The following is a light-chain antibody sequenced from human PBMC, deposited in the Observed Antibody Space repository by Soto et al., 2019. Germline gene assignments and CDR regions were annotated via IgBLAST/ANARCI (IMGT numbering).Light chain of an antibody. CDR1: SSDVGGYNY. V-gene: IGLV2-14*01. Sequence: QSALTQPASVSGSPGQSITISCTGTSSDVGGYNYVSWYQQHPGKAPKLMIYDVSNRPAGVSNRFSGSKSGNTASLTISGLQAEDEDYYYCSSYTNSSTLIFGGGTKLTVL. CDR2: DVS. CDR3: SSYTNSSTLI. J-gene: IGLJ2*01.